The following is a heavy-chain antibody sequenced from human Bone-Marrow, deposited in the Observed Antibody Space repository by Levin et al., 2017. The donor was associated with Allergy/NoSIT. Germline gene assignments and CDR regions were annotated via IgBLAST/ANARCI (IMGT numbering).Heavy chain of an antibody. J-gene: IGHJ4*02. Sequence: GASVKVSCKASGYTFTNYYVHWVRQAPGQGLEWVGLIDPSGGNTNYAQKFQGRVTMTRDTSTSTVYMEVSSLTSDDTAVYYCAREAYCGGDCYYGDFWGQGTLVTVSS. CDR1: GYTFTNYY. V-gene: IGHV1-46*01. CDR3: AREAYCGGDCYYGDF. CDR2: IDPSGGNT. D-gene: IGHD2-21*02.